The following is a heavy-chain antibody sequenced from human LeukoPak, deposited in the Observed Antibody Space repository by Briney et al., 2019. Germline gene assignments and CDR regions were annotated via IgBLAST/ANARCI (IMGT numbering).Heavy chain of an antibody. V-gene: IGHV4-30-4*01. CDR1: GGSSSSVDYY. CDR3: ARVDYGDYVGAFDI. Sequence: SQTLSLTCTVSGGSSSSVDYYWSWIRKPPGKGLEWIGYIYYTGSTYYNPSLKSRIPISIDTSKNQFSLKLSSVTAADTAVYYCARVDYGDYVGAFDIWGPGTMVTVSS. CDR2: IYYTGST. D-gene: IGHD4-17*01. J-gene: IGHJ3*02.